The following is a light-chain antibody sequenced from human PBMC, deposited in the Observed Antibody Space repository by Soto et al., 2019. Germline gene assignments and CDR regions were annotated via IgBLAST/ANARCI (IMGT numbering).Light chain of an antibody. J-gene: IGKJ1*01. Sequence: ETQMTQSPSTLSASVGDRVTIACRASQSIGVWLAWYQQKPGKAPKLLIYMTSTLEGGVPSRFSGSGSGAEFTLTITSLQPDDFATYYCLRYGGYSGTFGQGTKVEIK. CDR2: MTS. CDR3: LRYGGYSGT. V-gene: IGKV1-5*03. CDR1: QSIGVW.